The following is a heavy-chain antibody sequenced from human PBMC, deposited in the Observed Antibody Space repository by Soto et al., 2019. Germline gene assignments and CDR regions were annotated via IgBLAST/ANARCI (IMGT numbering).Heavy chain of an antibody. V-gene: IGHV3-30*03. D-gene: IGHD2-21*01. CDR1: GLTFSRYG. CDR2: ISNDGRNK. J-gene: IGHJ1*01. Sequence: QVQLVESGGGVGQPGTSLGLSCAASGLTFSRYGMNWVRLAPGKGLEWVAVISNDGRNKHYADSVKGRFTISRDNSKNTVYLQMNSLRVEDSAVYYCACGRVYCGDTTCSYFDYFQHWGQGALVTVSS. CDR3: ACGRVYCGDTTCSYFDYFQH.